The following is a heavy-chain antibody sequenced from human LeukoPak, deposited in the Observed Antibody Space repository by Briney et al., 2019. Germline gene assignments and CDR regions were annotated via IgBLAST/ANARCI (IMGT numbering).Heavy chain of an antibody. Sequence: ASVKVSCKVSGYTLTELSMHWVRQAPGKGLEWMGGFDPEDGETIYAQKFQGRVTMTEDTSTDTAYMELSSLRSEDTAVYYCATHAISIAAAGDNWFDPWGQGTLVTVSS. J-gene: IGHJ5*02. D-gene: IGHD6-13*01. CDR1: GYTLTELS. CDR3: ATHAISIAAAGDNWFDP. V-gene: IGHV1-24*01. CDR2: FDPEDGET.